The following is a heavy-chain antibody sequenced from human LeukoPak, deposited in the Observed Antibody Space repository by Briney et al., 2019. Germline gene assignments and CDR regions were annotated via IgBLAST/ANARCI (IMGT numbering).Heavy chain of an antibody. Sequence: GASVKVSCKASGYTFTGYYMHWVRQAPGQGLEWMGWMNPNSGNTGYAQKFQGRVTMTRNTSISTAYMELSSLRSEDAAVYYCAREGIAARTLDYWGQGTLVTVSS. CDR3: AREGIAARTLDY. V-gene: IGHV1-8*02. D-gene: IGHD6-6*01. J-gene: IGHJ4*02. CDR2: MNPNSGNT. CDR1: GYTFTGYY.